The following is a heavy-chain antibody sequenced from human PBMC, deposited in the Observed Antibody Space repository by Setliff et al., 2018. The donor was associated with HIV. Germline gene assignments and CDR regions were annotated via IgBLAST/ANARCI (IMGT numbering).Heavy chain of an antibody. CDR3: ARDLAYCSGGSCYRPFIYYFYYMDV. CDR2: IYASDTT. V-gene: IGHV4-4*08. Sequence: SSETLSLTCAVYGGSFSGYYWSWIRQSPGKGLEWIGYIYASDTTHYNPSLESRVTIYRDASKNQISLKLRSVTAADTAVYYCARDLAYCSGGSCYRPFIYYFYYMDVWGKGATVTVSS. CDR1: GGSFSGYY. D-gene: IGHD2-15*01. J-gene: IGHJ6*03.